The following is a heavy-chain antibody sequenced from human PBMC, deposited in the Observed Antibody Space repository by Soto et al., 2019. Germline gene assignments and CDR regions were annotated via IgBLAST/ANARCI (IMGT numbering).Heavy chain of an antibody. D-gene: IGHD4-17*01. CDR1: GYTFTGYY. CDR3: ARPKTTVTTWDAFDI. J-gene: IGHJ3*02. V-gene: IGHV1-2*04. Sequence: QVQLVQSGAEVKKPGASVKVSCKASGYTFTGYYMHWVRQAPGQGLEWMGWINPNSGGTNYTQKFQGSVTMTRDTSISTAYMELSRLRSDDTAVYYCARPKTTVTTWDAFDIWGQGTMVTVSS. CDR2: INPNSGGT.